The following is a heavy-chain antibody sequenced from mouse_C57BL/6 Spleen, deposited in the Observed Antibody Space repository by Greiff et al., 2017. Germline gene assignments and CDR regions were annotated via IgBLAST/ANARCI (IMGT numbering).Heavy chain of an antibody. V-gene: IGHV5-4*01. CDR3: ARLRQGPYYAMDY. Sequence: DVQLVESGGGLVKPGGSLKLSCAASGFTFSSYAMSWVRQTPEKRLEWVATISDGGSYTYYPDNVKGRFTISRDNAKNNLYLQMSHLKSEDTAMYYCARLRQGPYYAMDYWGQGTSVTVSS. CDR1: GFTFSSYA. D-gene: IGHD2-12*01. CDR2: ISDGGSYT. J-gene: IGHJ4*01.